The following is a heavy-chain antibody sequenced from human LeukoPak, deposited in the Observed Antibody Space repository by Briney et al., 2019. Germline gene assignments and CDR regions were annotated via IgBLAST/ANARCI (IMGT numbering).Heavy chain of an antibody. CDR3: ARPTYYYGSGSYVPGAYYYGMDV. V-gene: IGHV5-51*01. J-gene: IGHJ6*02. D-gene: IGHD3-10*01. CDR2: VFPADSDT. Sequence: GESLKISCKGSGYSFVSSWIGWVRQMPGKGLEWMGIVFPADSDTRYSPSFQGQVTFSADKSISTAYLQWSSLKASDSAMYYCARPTYYYGSGSYVPGAYYYGMDVWGQGTTVTVSS. CDR1: GYSFVSSW.